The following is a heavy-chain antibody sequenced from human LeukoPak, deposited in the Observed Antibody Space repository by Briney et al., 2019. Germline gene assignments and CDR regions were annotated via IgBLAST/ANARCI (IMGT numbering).Heavy chain of an antibody. CDR1: GGSISTYH. J-gene: IGHJ6*03. V-gene: IGHV4-59*01. CDR3: ARGRFLVGYHYYMDV. Sequence: SETLSLTRSVSGGSISTYHWIWIRQSPGKGLEWVGYIHFGGTTYYNPSLESRVTISVDTSRNHFSLQLTSVTAADTAVYFCARGRFLVGYHYYMDVWGKGTTVIVSS. D-gene: IGHD3-3*01. CDR2: IHFGGTT.